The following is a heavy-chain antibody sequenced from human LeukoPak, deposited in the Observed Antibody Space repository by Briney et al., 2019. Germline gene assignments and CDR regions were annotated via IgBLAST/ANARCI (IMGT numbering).Heavy chain of an antibody. CDR3: AGGGGANISPSNWFDP. CDR2: IKQDGSEK. V-gene: IGHV3-7*04. Sequence: PGGSLRLSCAASGFTFSNYYISWIRQAPGKGLKWLANIKQDGSEKYYVDSVKGRFTISRDNAKKSLYLQMNSLRAEDTAVYYCAGGGGANISPSNWFDPWGQGTLVTVSS. D-gene: IGHD3-16*01. CDR1: GFTFSNYY. J-gene: IGHJ5*02.